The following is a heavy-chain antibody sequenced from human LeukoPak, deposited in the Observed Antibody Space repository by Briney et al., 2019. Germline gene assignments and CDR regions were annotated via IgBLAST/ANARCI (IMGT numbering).Heavy chain of an antibody. J-gene: IGHJ4*02. Sequence: GASVKVSCKASGYTFTSYDINWVRQAPGQGLEWMGWMNPNSGNTGYAQKFQGRVTITRNTSISTAYMELSSLRSEDTAVYYCARGGPYCSGGSCYWYYWGQGTLVTVSS. CDR1: GYTFTSYD. D-gene: IGHD2-15*01. CDR2: MNPNSGNT. V-gene: IGHV1-8*03. CDR3: ARGGPYCSGGSCYWYY.